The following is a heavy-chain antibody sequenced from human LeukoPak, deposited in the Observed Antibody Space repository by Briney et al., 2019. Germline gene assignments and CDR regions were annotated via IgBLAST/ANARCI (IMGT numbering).Heavy chain of an antibody. V-gene: IGHV1-2*02. J-gene: IGHJ4*02. Sequence: ASVKVSCKTSGYTFTAHYLHWVRQAPGQGLQWMGWINPDSGGTNYAQTFQGRVTMSSDTSVDTAYMELTSLTSDDSAVYYCASDLDNWNYDPFDYWGQGTLVTVSS. CDR3: ASDLDNWNYDPFDY. CDR2: INPDSGGT. CDR1: GYTFTAHY. D-gene: IGHD1-7*01.